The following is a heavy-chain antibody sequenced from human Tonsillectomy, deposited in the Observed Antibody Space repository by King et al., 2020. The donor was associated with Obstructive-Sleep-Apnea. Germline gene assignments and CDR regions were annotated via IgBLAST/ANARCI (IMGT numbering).Heavy chain of an antibody. V-gene: IGHV4-39*01. D-gene: IGHD3-22*01. J-gene: IGHJ4*02. CDR2: IYYSGST. CDR1: GGSISSSSYY. Sequence: QLQESGPGLVKPSETLSLTCTVSGGSISSSSYYWGWIRQPPGKGLEWIGSIYYSGSTYYNPSLKSRVTISVDTSKNQFSLKLSSVTAADTAVYYCARHDGEYYDSSGFDYWGQGTLVTVSS. CDR3: ARHDGEYYDSSGFDY.